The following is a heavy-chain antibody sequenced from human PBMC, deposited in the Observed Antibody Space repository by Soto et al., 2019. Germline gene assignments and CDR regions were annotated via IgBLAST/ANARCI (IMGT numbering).Heavy chain of an antibody. Sequence: PGGSLRLSCAASGFTFRSFTMNWVRQAPGKGLEWVSTISSNIAYIYYTDALRGRFTISRDNAKNSLHLQMNSLRAEDTAVYYCTRDASRDSSARGWFEPWGPGTLVTGS. CDR3: TRDASRDSSARGWFEP. V-gene: IGHV3-21*01. J-gene: IGHJ5*02. CDR2: ISSNIAYI. D-gene: IGHD6-13*01. CDR1: GFTFRSFT.